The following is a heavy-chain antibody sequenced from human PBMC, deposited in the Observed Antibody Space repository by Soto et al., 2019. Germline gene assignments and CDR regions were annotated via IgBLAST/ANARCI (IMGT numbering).Heavy chain of an antibody. CDR1: GFTFSSYG. J-gene: IGHJ4*02. V-gene: IGHV3-30*18. CDR3: AKGYSGYDATIDY. D-gene: IGHD5-12*01. Sequence: QVQLVESGGGVVQPGRSLRLSCAASGFTFSSYGMHWVRQAPGKGLEGVSFISYDGSNKYYADSVKGRFTVSRDNSKKTLDRQMNSLRAEDTAVYYCAKGYSGYDATIDYWGRGTLVTVSS. CDR2: ISYDGSNK.